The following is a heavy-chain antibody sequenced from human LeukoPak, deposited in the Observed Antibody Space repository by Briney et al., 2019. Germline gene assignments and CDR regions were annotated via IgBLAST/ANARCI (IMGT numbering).Heavy chain of an antibody. D-gene: IGHD1-26*01. CDR2: INPSGGST. J-gene: IGHJ5*02. CDR1: GYTFTSYY. CDR3: ARDPNAQRIVGASPRFDP. V-gene: IGHV1-46*01. Sequence: ASVKVSCKASGYTFTSYYMHWVRQAPGQGLEYMGIINPSGGSTSYAQKFQGRVTMTRDTSTSTVYMELSSLRSEDTAVYYCARDPNAQRIVGASPRFDPWGQGTLVTVSS.